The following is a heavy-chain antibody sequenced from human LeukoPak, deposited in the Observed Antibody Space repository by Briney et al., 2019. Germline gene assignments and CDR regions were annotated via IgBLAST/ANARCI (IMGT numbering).Heavy chain of an antibody. V-gene: IGHV4-4*02. Sequence: PSETLSLTCGVSGGSITNTNYWTWVRQPPGKGLEWIGEVNLQGSTNYNPSLMGRVAISVDTSENHISLQLTSVTAADTAVHYWAREGGPYRPLDYSGQGTLVTVSS. CDR3: AREGGPYRPLDY. CDR1: GGSITNTNY. J-gene: IGHJ4*02. CDR2: VNLQGST.